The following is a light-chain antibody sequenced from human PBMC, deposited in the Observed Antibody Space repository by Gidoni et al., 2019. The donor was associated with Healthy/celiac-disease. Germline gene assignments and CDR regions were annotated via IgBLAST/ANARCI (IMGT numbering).Light chain of an antibody. CDR3: QSYDSSLSGFWV. Sequence: QSVLTQPPSVSVAPGQRVTISCTGSSSNIGAGYDVHWYQQFPGTAPKLLIYGNSNRPSGVPDRFSGSKSGTSASLAITGLQAEDEADYYCQSYDSSLSGFWVFGGGTKLTVL. CDR2: GNS. CDR1: SSNIGAGYD. J-gene: IGLJ3*02. V-gene: IGLV1-40*01.